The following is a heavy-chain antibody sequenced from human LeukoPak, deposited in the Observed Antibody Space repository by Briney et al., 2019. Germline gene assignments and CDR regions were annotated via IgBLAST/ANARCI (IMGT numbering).Heavy chain of an antibody. J-gene: IGHJ4*02. V-gene: IGHV3-23*01. CDR2: ISGSGDSA. CDR1: GFTFSSYA. CDR3: AKENGAAVISHFDY. Sequence: PGGSLRLSCAASGFTFSSYAMSWVRQAPGKGLEWVSLISGSGDSAYFADSVKGRFTISRDNSKNTLYLQMNSLRAEDTAVYYCAKENGAAVISHFDYWGQGTLVTVSS. D-gene: IGHD2-21*01.